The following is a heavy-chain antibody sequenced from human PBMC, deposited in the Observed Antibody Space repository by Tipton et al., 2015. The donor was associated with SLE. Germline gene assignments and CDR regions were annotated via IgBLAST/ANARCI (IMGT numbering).Heavy chain of an antibody. CDR3: ARDYMDYRIFDY. CDR2: IFYTGRT. CDR1: GGSISSRTYY. J-gene: IGHJ4*02. Sequence: TLSLTCTASGGSISSRTYYWGWVRQPPGKGLEWIGSIFYTGRTYPNPSLRSRVTISIDTSGNQFSLKVKSVTAADTAVYYCARDYMDYRIFDYWGQGTLVAVSS. V-gene: IGHV4-39*07. D-gene: IGHD4-11*01.